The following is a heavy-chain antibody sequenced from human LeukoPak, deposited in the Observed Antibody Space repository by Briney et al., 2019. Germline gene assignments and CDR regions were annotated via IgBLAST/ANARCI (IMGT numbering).Heavy chain of an antibody. V-gene: IGHV1-24*01. CDR2: FDPEDGET. J-gene: IGHJ4*02. D-gene: IGHD6-13*01. CDR3: ATDDGQQQLVRHY. CDR1: GYTLTELS. Sequence: GASVKVSCKVSGYTLTELSMHWVRQAPGKGLEWMGGFDPEDGETIYAQKFQGRATMTEDTSTETAYIELSSLRSEDTAVYYCATDDGQQQLVRHYWGQGTLVTVSS.